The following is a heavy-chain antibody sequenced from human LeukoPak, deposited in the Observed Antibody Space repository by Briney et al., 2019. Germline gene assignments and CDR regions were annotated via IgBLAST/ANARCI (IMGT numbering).Heavy chain of an antibody. CDR2: VNSDGSSA. V-gene: IGHV3-74*01. J-gene: IGHJ4*02. CDR3: ATGLGHYYDY. CDR1: GISFNNYW. D-gene: IGHD3-22*01. Sequence: GGSLRLSCAASGISFNNYWMHWVRQAPGKGLVWVSRVNSDGSSAVYADSVKGRFTISRDNARTTVYLQMSSLRLDDTATYYCATGLGHYYDYWGQGSLVTVSS.